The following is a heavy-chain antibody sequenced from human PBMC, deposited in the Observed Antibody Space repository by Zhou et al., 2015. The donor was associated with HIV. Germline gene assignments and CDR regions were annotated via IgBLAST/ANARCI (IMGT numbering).Heavy chain of an antibody. J-gene: IGHJ4*02. CDR2: IIPIFGTA. CDR3: ARVPFSGYYSGNGEDY. CDR1: GGTFSSYA. Sequence: QVQLVQSGAEVKKPGSSVKVSCKASGGTFSSYAISWVRQAPGQGLEWMGGIIPIFGTANYAQKFQGRVTITADESTSTAYMELSSLRSEDTAVYFCARVPFSGYYSGNGEDYWGQGTLVTVSS. V-gene: IGHV1-69*01. D-gene: IGHD3-22*01.